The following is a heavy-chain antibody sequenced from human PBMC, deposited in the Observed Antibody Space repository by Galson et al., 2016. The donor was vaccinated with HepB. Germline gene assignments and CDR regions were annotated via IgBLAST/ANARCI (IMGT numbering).Heavy chain of an antibody. Sequence: LSLTCTVTVGSISSGTYHWGWIRQPPGKGLEWIGTIYSGGRTYYNPSLMSRLTISVDTSKNQFSLRLRSVTAADTAVYYCARHGRTAAVEFDYWGQGTLVTVSS. J-gene: IGHJ4*02. CDR1: VGSISSGTYH. CDR2: IYSGGRT. V-gene: IGHV4-39*01. CDR3: ARHGRTAAVEFDY. D-gene: IGHD6-13*01.